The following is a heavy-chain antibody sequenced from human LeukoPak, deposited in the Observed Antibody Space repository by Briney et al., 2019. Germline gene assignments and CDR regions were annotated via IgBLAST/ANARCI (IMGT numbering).Heavy chain of an antibody. Sequence: ASVKVSCKASGYTFTSYGISWVRQAPGQGLEWMGWISAYNGNTNYAQKLQGRVTMTTDTSTSTAYMELRSLRSDDTAVYYCARDLSPAMATWVDYWGQGTLVTVSS. V-gene: IGHV1-18*01. D-gene: IGHD5-18*01. CDR2: ISAYNGNT. J-gene: IGHJ4*02. CDR3: ARDLSPAMATWVDY. CDR1: GYTFTSYG.